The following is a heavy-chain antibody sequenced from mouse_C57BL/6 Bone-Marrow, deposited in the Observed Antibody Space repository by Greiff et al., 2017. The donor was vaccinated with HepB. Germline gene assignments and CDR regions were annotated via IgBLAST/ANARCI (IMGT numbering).Heavy chain of an antibody. J-gene: IGHJ4*01. V-gene: IGHV10-1*01. CDR1: GFSFNTYA. Sequence: EVKLVESGGGLVQPKGSLKLSCAASGFSFNTYAMNWVRQAPGKGLEWVARIRSKSNNYATYYADSVKDRFTISRDDSESMLYLQMNNLKTEDTAMYYCVSRWLLRDYAMDYWGQGTSVTVSS. CDR3: VSRWLLRDYAMDY. D-gene: IGHD2-3*01. CDR2: IRSKSNNYAT.